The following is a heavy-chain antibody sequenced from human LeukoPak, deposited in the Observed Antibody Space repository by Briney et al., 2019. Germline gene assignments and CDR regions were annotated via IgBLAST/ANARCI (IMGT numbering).Heavy chain of an antibody. CDR1: GFTFSSYS. V-gene: IGHV3-21*01. CDR3: ARGALNYYDSSGYHYSQGYYYYYMDV. CDR2: ISSSSSYI. D-gene: IGHD3-22*01. Sequence: GGSLRLSCAASGFTFSSYSMNWVRQAPGKGLEWVSSISSSSSYIYYADSVKGRFTISRDNAKNSLYLQMNSLRAEDTAVYYCARGALNYYDSSGYHYSQGYYYYYMDVWGKGTTVTVSS. J-gene: IGHJ6*03.